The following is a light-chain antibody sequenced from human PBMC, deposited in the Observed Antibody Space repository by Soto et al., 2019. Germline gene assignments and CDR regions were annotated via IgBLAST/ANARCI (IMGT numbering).Light chain of an antibody. Sequence: DIQLTQSPSTLSASVGDRVTITCRASQSISSWLAWYQQKPGKAPTFLIYKTSNLESGDPSRFSGSGSGTEFTLTISSLQPDDFAAYYCQYYNNYCWTFGQGTKVEIK. J-gene: IGKJ1*01. CDR2: KTS. V-gene: IGKV1-5*03. CDR1: QSISSW. CDR3: QYYNNYCWT.